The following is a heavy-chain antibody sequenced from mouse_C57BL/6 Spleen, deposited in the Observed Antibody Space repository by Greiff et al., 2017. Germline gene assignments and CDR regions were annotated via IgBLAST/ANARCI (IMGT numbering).Heavy chain of an antibody. CDR1: GYTFTSYW. D-gene: IGHD1-1*01. Sequence: QVHVKQPGAELVRPGSSVKLSCKASGYTFTSYWMDWVKQRPGQGLEWIGNIYPSDSETHYNQKFKDKATLTVAKSSSTAYMQLSILTSEDSAVFYCARSEYYYYGSSSCFDYWGQGTTLTVSS. CDR2: IYPSDSET. J-gene: IGHJ2*01. CDR3: ARSEYYYYGSSSCFDY. V-gene: IGHV1-61*01.